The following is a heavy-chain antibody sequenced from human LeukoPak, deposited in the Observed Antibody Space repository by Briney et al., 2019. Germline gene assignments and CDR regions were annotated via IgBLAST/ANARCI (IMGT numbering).Heavy chain of an antibody. V-gene: IGHV3-7*01. J-gene: IGHJ4*02. D-gene: IGHD6-13*01. Sequence: GGSLRLSCAASGFTFSSYWMSWVRQAPGKGLEWVANIKYDGSEKDYVDSVKGRFTISRDNAKNSLYLQMISLGAEDTAVYYCARDIEAAGLFFDYWGQGTLVTVSS. CDR3: ARDIEAAGLFFDY. CDR2: IKYDGSEK. CDR1: GFTFSSYW.